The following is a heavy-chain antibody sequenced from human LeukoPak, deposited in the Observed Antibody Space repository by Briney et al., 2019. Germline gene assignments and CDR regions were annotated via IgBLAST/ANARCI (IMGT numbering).Heavy chain of an antibody. CDR1: GGSISSYY. CDR2: IYYSGST. Sequence: SQTLSLTCTVSGGSISSYYWSWIRQPPGKGLEWIGYIYYSGSTNYNPSLKGRVTISVDTSKNQFSLKLSSVTAADTAVYYCARRRVVASPPLYYYYGMDVWGQGTTVTVSS. D-gene: IGHD2-15*01. V-gene: IGHV4-59*08. CDR3: ARRRVVASPPLYYYYGMDV. J-gene: IGHJ6*02.